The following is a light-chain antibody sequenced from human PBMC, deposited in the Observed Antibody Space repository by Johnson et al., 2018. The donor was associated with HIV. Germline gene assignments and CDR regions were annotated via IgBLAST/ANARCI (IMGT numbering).Light chain of an antibody. J-gene: IGLJ1*01. CDR1: SSNMGNYA. Sequence: QSVLTQPPSVSAAPGQKVAISCSGSSSNMGNYAVSWYQQLPGTAPKLLIYENNKRPSGIPGRFSGSKSDTSGILGITGLLSGDEADYYCATWDSNLRAYVFGTGTKVTVL. CDR3: ATWDSNLRAYV. CDR2: ENN. V-gene: IGLV1-51*02.